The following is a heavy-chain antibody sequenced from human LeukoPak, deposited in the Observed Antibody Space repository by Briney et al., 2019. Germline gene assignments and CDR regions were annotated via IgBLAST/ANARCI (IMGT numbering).Heavy chain of an antibody. V-gene: IGHV3-33*01. CDR2: IWYDGSNK. J-gene: IGHJ5*02. D-gene: IGHD6-19*01. CDR1: GFTFSSYG. Sequence: GGSLRLSCAASGFTFSSYGMHWVRQAPGKGLEWAAVIWYDGSNKYYADSVKGRFTISRDNSKNTLYLQMNSLRAEDTAVYYCARDRASSGWYRNWFDPWGQGTLVTVSS. CDR3: ARDRASSGWYRNWFDP.